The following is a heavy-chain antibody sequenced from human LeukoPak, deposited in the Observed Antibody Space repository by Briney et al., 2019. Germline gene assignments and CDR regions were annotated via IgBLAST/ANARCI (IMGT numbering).Heavy chain of an antibody. CDR2: MNPNSGNT. Sequence: ASVKVSCKASGYTFTSYDINWVRQATGQGLEWMGWMNPNSGNTGYAQKFQGRVTMTRNTSISTAYMELSSLRSEDTAVYYCARCYYDSSGYYCCGDAFDIWGQGTMVTVSS. J-gene: IGHJ3*02. CDR1: GYTFTSYD. V-gene: IGHV1-8*01. D-gene: IGHD3-22*01. CDR3: ARCYYDSSGYYCCGDAFDI.